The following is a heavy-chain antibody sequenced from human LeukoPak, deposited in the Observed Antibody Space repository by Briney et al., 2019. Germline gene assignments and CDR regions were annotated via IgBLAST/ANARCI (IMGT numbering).Heavy chain of an antibody. V-gene: IGHV1-69*02. Sequence: GASVKVSCKASGVTLITHIISWVRQAPGQGLEWMGRIIPMLSITNYAQKFQGRVTITADKSTNTAYMELTSLTSEDTAVYFCARCSRGSGSWVMDVWGQGTTVTVSS. CDR2: IIPMLSIT. CDR3: ARCSRGSGSWVMDV. CDR1: GVTLITHI. D-gene: IGHD3-10*01. J-gene: IGHJ6*02.